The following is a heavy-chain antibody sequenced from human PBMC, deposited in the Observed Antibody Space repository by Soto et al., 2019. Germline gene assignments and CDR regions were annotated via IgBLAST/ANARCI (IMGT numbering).Heavy chain of an antibody. Sequence: QIQLVQSGPEVKKPGASVKVSCKASGYTFTTYGISWVRQAPGQGLEWMGWISGYNGQTNYAQKFRGRVTITTDTSTGTAYMEMRSLRSDDTATYYCARDGRKELWVEGQNAMDVWGQGTTVTVSS. CDR1: GYTFTTYG. V-gene: IGHV1-18*01. CDR3: ARDGRKELWVEGQNAMDV. D-gene: IGHD5-18*01. J-gene: IGHJ6*02. CDR2: ISGYNGQT.